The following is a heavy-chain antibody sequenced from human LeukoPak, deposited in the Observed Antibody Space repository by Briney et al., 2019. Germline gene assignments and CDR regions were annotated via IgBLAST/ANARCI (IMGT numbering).Heavy chain of an antibody. Sequence: PGGSLRLSCAASGFTFRRYWMGWVRQTPGKGLAWLANINEDGSTTYYVDSVKGRFTISRNNADNSLYLQMNSLRAEDTAVYYCARDATRGGDFDSWGQGTLVTVSS. CDR2: INEDGSTT. D-gene: IGHD2-15*01. CDR3: ARDATRGGDFDS. V-gene: IGHV3-7*01. J-gene: IGHJ4*02. CDR1: GFTFRRYW.